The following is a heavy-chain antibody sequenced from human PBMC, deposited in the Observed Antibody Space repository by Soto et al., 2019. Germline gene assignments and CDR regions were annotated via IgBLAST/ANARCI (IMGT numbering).Heavy chain of an antibody. V-gene: IGHV4-34*01. D-gene: IGHD3-22*01. CDR3: ARGPPVSMLVVVKFWFDP. Sequence: SETLSLTCAVYGGSFSGYYWSWIRQPPGKGLEWIGEINHSGSTNYDPSLRSRVTISVDTSKNQFSLKLSSVTAADTAVYYWARGPPVSMLVVVKFWFDPWGQGTLVTVSS. CDR2: INHSGST. J-gene: IGHJ5*02. CDR1: GGSFSGYY.